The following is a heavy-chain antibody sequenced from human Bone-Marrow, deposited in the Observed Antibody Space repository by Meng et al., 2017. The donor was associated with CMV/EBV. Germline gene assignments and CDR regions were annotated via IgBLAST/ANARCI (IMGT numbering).Heavy chain of an antibody. D-gene: IGHD2-2*01. Sequence: GGSLRLSCKGSGYSFTSYWIGWVRQMPGKGLEWMGIIYPGDSDTRYSPSFQGQVTISADKSISTAYLQWSSLKASDTAMYYCARAPAGIVVVPAAPTRWAFDIWGQGTMVTVSS. CDR3: ARAPAGIVVVPAAPTRWAFDI. CDR1: GYSFTSYW. J-gene: IGHJ3*02. CDR2: IYPGDSDT. V-gene: IGHV5-51*01.